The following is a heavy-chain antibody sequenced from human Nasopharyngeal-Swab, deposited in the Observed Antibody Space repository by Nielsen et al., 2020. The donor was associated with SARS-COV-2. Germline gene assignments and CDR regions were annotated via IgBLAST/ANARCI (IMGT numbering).Heavy chain of an antibody. J-gene: IGHJ4*02. D-gene: IGHD2-15*01. V-gene: IGHV3-49*02. CDR3: SLGYCSGGSCYSPSPRY. Sequence: WICQSPGKGLEWVGFIRSKAYGGTTEYAASVKGRFIISRDDSKRIAYLQMNSLKTEDTGVYYCSLGYCSGGSCYSPSPRYWGQGTLVTVSS. CDR2: IRSKAYGGTT.